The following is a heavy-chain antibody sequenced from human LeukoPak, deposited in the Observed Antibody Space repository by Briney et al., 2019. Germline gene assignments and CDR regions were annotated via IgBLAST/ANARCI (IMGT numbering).Heavy chain of an antibody. V-gene: IGHV3-23*01. Sequence: GGSLRLSCAASGFTFSSYAMSWVRQAPGKGLEWVSAISGSGGSTYYADSVKGRFTISRDNSKNTLYLQMNSLRAEDTAVYYCAKTRRGVRGVMEEVGYWGQGTLVTVSS. D-gene: IGHD3-10*01. CDR3: AKTRRGVRGVMEEVGY. CDR2: ISGSGGST. J-gene: IGHJ4*02. CDR1: GFTFSSYA.